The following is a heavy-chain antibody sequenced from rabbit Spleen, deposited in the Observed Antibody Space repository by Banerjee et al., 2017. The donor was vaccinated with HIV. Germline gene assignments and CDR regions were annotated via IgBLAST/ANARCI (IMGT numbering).Heavy chain of an antibody. CDR1: GFSFSSNW. V-gene: IGHV1S45*01. J-gene: IGHJ4*01. Sequence: LEESGGGLVKPGGTLTLTCTVSGFSFSSNWICWVRQAPGKGLEWIACIDTNDGDTDYANWPKGRFTISKTSSTTVFLQMTSLTAADTATYFCARDLVTVIGWNFNLWGPGTLVTVS. CDR2: IDTNDGDT. CDR3: ARDLVTVIGWNFNL. D-gene: IGHD5-1*01.